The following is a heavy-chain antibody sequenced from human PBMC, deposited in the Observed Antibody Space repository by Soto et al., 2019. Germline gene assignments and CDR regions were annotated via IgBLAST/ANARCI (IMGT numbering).Heavy chain of an antibody. CDR1: GFTFSSYA. CDR3: ARRRSGIAAAAPSFDY. Sequence: QVQLVESGGGVVQPGRSLRLSCAASGFTFSSYAMHWVRQAPGKGLEWVAVISYDGSNKYYADSVKGRFTISRDNSKNTLYLQMNSLRAEDTAVYYCARRRSGIAAAAPSFDYWGQGTLVTVSS. J-gene: IGHJ4*02. V-gene: IGHV3-30-3*01. CDR2: ISYDGSNK. D-gene: IGHD6-13*01.